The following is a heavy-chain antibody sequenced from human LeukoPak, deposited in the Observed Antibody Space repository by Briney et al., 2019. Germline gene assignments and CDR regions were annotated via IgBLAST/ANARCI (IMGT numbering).Heavy chain of an antibody. CDR2: ISYSRST. CDR3: ARNESGGHFDY. CDR1: GGSISGYY. D-gene: IGHD1-26*01. Sequence: SETLSLTCTVSGGSISGYYWGWMRQPPGKGLEWIGYISYSRSTLYNPSLESRVTISVGSSKNQFSLRLRSVASADTAVYCCARNESGGHFDYWGQGTPVTVSS. J-gene: IGHJ4*02. V-gene: IGHV4-59*08.